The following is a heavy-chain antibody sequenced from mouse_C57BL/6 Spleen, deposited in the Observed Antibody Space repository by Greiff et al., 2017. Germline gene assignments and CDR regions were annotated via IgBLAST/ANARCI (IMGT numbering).Heavy chain of an antibody. V-gene: IGHV1-15*01. J-gene: IGHJ2*01. CDR2: IAPETGGT. D-gene: IGHD1-1*01. CDR3: TRSGWDYGSRYFDY. Sequence: QVQLKQSGAELVRPGASVTLSCKASGYTFTDYEMHWVKQTPVHGLEWIGAIAPETGGTAYNQKFKGKAILTADKSSSTAYMELRSLTSEDSAVYYCTRSGWDYGSRYFDYWGQGTTLTVSS. CDR1: GYTFTDYE.